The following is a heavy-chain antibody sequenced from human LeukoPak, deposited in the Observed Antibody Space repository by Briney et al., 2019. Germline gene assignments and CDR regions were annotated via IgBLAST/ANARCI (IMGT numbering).Heavy chain of an antibody. V-gene: IGHV4-61*02. Sequence: SETLSLTCTVSGGSISSGSYYWSWIRQPAGKGLEWIGRIYTSGSTNYNPSLKSRVTISGDTSKDQFSLKLSSVTAADTAVYYCARDTRGYGAFDIWGQGTMVTVSS. CDR1: GGSISSGSYY. D-gene: IGHD5-12*01. CDR2: IYTSGST. J-gene: IGHJ3*02. CDR3: ARDTRGYGAFDI.